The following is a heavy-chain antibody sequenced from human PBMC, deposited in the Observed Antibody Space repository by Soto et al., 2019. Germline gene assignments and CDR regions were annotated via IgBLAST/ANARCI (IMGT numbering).Heavy chain of an antibody. D-gene: IGHD3-10*01. CDR1: GSSISSYY. Sequence: PLETLSLTCTVSGSSISSYYWSWIRQPPGKGLEWIGYIYYSGSTNYNPSLKSRVTISVDTSKNQFSLKLSSVTAADTAVYYCARAPRGNYGYPSYFDYWGQGTLVTVSS. V-gene: IGHV4-59*01. J-gene: IGHJ4*02. CDR3: ARAPRGNYGYPSYFDY. CDR2: IYYSGST.